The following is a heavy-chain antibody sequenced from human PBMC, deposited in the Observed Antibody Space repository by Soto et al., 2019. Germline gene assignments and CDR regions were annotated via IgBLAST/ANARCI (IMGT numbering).Heavy chain of an antibody. CDR3: AKGAFPNYYYYGMDV. D-gene: IGHD2-8*01. J-gene: IGHJ6*02. CDR1: GFTFSSYA. V-gene: IGHV3-23*01. CDR2: ISGSGGDT. Sequence: GESLRLSCGASGFTFSSYAMSWVRQAPGKGLAWVSAISGSGGDTYYADSVKGRFTISRDNSKDTLYLQMNSLRADDTAVYYCAKGAFPNYYYYGMDVWGQGTTVTVSS.